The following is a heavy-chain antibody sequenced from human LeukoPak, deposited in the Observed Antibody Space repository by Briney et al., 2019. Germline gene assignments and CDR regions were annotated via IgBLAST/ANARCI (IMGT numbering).Heavy chain of an antibody. CDR2: ISSSSSTI. Sequence: GGSLRLSCAASGFTFSSYWMHWVRQAPGKGLGWVSYISSSSSTIYYADSVKGRFTISRDNAKNSLYLQMNSLRAEDTAVYYCARDYSFDYWGQGTLVTVSS. CDR3: ARDYSFDY. V-gene: IGHV3-48*01. J-gene: IGHJ4*02. CDR1: GFTFSSYW.